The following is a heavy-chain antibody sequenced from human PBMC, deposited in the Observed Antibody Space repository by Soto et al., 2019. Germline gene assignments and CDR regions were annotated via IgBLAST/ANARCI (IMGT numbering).Heavy chain of an antibody. J-gene: IGHJ6*02. V-gene: IGHV3-30-3*01. CDR2: ISYDGSNK. CDR1: GFTFSSYA. D-gene: IGHD6-13*01. CDR3: ARDKIAAAGPELVYYYYGMDV. Sequence: QVQLVESGGGVVQPGRSLRLSCAASGFTFSSYAMHWVRQAPGKGLEWVAVISYDGSNKYYADSVKGRFTISRDNSKNTLYVQMNSLRAEDTAVYYCARDKIAAAGPELVYYYYGMDVWGQGTTVTVSS.